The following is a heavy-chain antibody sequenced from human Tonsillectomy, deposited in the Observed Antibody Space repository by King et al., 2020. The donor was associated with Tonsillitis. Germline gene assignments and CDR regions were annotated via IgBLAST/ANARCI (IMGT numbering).Heavy chain of an antibody. V-gene: IGHV5-51*01. J-gene: IGHJ4*02. CDR3: ARQMGRLYFDDVVYNNFDH. Sequence: VQLVESGAEVKKPGESLKISCKGSGYRFTNYWIGWVRQMPGKGLEWVGSIYTGDSDARYSPSFQGQVTLSADKSISTAYLQWSSLKASDTAMYYCARQMGRLYFDDVVYNNFDHWGQGSPVTVSS. CDR1: GYRFTNYW. CDR2: IYTGDSDA. D-gene: IGHD3-10*01.